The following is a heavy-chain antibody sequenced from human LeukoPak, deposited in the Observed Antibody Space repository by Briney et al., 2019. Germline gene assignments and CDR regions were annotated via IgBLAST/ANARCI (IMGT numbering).Heavy chain of an antibody. CDR1: GGTFSSYA. V-gene: IGHV1-69*06. CDR3: ASPYIHDYSNFDYIASYYYYYYMDV. D-gene: IGHD4-11*01. CDR2: IIPIFGTA. Sequence: SVKVSCKASGGTFSSYAISWMRQAPGQGLEWMGGIIPIFGTANYAQKFQGRVTITADKSTSTAYMELSSLRSEDTAVYYCASPYIHDYSNFDYIASYYYYYYMDVWSKGTTVTVSS. J-gene: IGHJ6*03.